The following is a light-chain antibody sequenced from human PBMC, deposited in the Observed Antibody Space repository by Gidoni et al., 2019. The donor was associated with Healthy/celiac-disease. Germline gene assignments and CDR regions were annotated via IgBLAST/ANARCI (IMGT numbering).Light chain of an antibody. CDR2: DAS. CDR1: QSISSW. Sequence: IQMTQSPSTLSASVGDRVTITCRASQSISSWLAWYQQKPGKAPKLLIYDASSLESGVPSRFSGSGSWTEFTLTISSLQPDDFATYYCQQYNSYSYTFGQGTKLEIK. CDR3: QQYNSYSYT. V-gene: IGKV1-5*01. J-gene: IGKJ2*01.